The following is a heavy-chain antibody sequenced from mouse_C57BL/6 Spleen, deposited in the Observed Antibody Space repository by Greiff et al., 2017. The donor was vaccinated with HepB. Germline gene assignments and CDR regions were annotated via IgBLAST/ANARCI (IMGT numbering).Heavy chain of an antibody. CDR3: ARPHDYYGSSAWFAY. D-gene: IGHD1-1*01. J-gene: IGHJ3*01. CDR1: GFSFTSYG. V-gene: IGHV2-2*01. CDR2: IWSGGST. Sequence: QVQLKESGPGLVQPSQSLSITCTVSGFSFTSYGVHWVRQSPGKGLEWLGVIWSGGSTDYNAAFISRLSISKDNSKSQVFFKMNSLQADDTALYYCARPHDYYGSSAWFAYWGQGTLVTVSA.